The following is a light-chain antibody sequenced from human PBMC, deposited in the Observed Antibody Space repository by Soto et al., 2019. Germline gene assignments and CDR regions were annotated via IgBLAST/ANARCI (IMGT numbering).Light chain of an antibody. CDR2: DAS. CDR1: QSISSR. Sequence: DIQMTQSPSTLSASVGDRVTIACRASQSISSRLAWYQLKPGKVPKLLISDASTLERGVPTTFSGSGSGTEFTLTISTLQTDDFATYYCQQYTDYSRTFGQGTKVDIK. J-gene: IGKJ1*01. V-gene: IGKV1-5*01. CDR3: QQYTDYSRT.